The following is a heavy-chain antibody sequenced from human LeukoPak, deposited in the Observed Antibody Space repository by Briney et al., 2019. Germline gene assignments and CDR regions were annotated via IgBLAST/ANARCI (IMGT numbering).Heavy chain of an antibody. V-gene: IGHV4-59*12. J-gene: IGHJ5*02. Sequence: SETLSLTCTVSGGSIISSFWNWGWIRQPPGKGLEWIGYIYNTGSTNYDLSLKSRVNILVDTSKNRLSLKLSSVTAADTAVFYCARGDYYAGGGRNWFDPWSQGTLVTVSS. CDR3: ARGDYYAGGGRNWFDP. CDR1: GGSIISSF. CDR2: IYNTGST. D-gene: IGHD3-16*01.